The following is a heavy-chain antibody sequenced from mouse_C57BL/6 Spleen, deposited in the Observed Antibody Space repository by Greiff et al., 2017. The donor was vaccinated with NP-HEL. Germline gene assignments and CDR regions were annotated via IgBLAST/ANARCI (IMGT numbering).Heavy chain of an antibody. CDR3: ARDPNSSGYWFAY. D-gene: IGHD3-2*02. CDR2: ISDGGSYT. CDR1: GFTFSSYA. J-gene: IGHJ3*01. Sequence: DVKLQESGGGLVKPGGSLKLSCAASGFTFSSYAMSWVRQTPEKRLEWVATISDGGSYTYYPDNVKGRFTISRDNAKNNLYLQMSHLKSEDTAMYYCARDPNSSGYWFAYWGQGTLVTVSA. V-gene: IGHV5-4*01.